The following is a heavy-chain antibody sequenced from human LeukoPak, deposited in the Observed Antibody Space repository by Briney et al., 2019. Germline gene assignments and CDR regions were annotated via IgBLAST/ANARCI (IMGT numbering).Heavy chain of an antibody. V-gene: IGHV3-64D*06. J-gene: IGHJ4*02. CDR1: GFTFSIYA. D-gene: IGHD4-17*01. CDR2: ISSDGGST. CDR3: VKDQGSYGEGYFDY. Sequence: PGGSLRLSCSASGFTFSIYAMHCVRQAPGAGLEYVSGISSDGGSTYYADSVKGRFTISRDNSKNTLYLQMSSLRPGDTTMFYCVKDQGSYGEGYFDYWGQGTLVTVSS.